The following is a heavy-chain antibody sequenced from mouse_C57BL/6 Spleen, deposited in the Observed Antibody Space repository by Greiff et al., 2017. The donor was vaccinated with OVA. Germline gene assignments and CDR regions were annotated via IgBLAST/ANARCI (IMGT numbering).Heavy chain of an antibody. Sequence: VQLQQPGAELVKPGASVKLSCKASGYTFTSYWMQWVKQRPGQGLEWIGEIDPSDSYTNYNHKFKGKATLTVDTSSSTAYMQLSSLTSEDSAVYYCASWDYWGQGTTLTVSS. CDR3: ASWDY. CDR1: GYTFTSYW. J-gene: IGHJ2*01. CDR2: IDPSDSYT. V-gene: IGHV1-50*01.